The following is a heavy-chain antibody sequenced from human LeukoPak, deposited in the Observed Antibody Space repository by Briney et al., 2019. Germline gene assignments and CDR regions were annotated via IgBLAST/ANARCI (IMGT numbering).Heavy chain of an antibody. Sequence: WGTLSLTCTVSGGSISSYYMSWIRQPPGKGLEWIGYINASGSTNYDTSITSRVNISVDTSNNQFTLQLNSEIAADKAVYYCARRVKWKREHRYYYYMDVWGKGTTVTVSS. J-gene: IGHJ6*03. CDR1: GGSISSYY. CDR2: INASGST. V-gene: IGHV4-4*09. CDR3: ARRVKWKREHRYYYYMDV. D-gene: IGHD1-20*01.